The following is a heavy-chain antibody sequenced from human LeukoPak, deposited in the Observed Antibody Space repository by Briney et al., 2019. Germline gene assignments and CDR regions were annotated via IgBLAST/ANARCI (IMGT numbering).Heavy chain of an antibody. CDR3: ARDQRRSGELLYYYYYYMDV. CDR1: GGTFSSYA. V-gene: IGHV1-69*13. Sequence: SVNVSFTASGGTFSSYAISWVRQAPGQGLEWMGGIIPIFGTANYAQKFQGRVTITADESTSTAYMELSSLRSEDTAVYYCARDQRRSGELLYYYYYYMDVWGKGTPVTVSS. J-gene: IGHJ6*03. D-gene: IGHD3-10*01. CDR2: IIPIFGTA.